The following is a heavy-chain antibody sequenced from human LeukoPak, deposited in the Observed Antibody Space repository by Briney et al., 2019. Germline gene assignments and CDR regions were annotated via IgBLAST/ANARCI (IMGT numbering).Heavy chain of an antibody. D-gene: IGHD6-13*01. CDR1: GYTFIGYY. J-gene: IGHJ4*02. CDR3: ARGEPSAAADY. CDR2: INPNSGGT. Sequence: ASVKVSCKASGYTFIGYYMHWVRQAPGQGLEWMGWINPNSGGTNYAQKFQGRVNMTRDTSISTAYMELRRLRSDDTAVYYCARGEPSAAADYWGQGTLVTVSS. V-gene: IGHV1-2*02.